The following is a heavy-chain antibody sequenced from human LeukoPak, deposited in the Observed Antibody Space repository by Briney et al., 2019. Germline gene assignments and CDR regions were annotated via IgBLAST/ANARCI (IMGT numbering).Heavy chain of an antibody. CDR2: IYHSGST. J-gene: IGHJ4*02. V-gene: IGHV4-38-2*02. Sequence: SETLSLTCTVSGYSISSGYYWGWIRQPPGKGLEWIGSIYHSGSTYYNPSLKSRVTISVDTSKNQFSLKLSSVTAADTAVYYCARAPHFFDTSGSRYYFDYWGQGALVTVSS. CDR3: ARAPHFFDTSGSRYYFDY. CDR1: GYSISSGYY. D-gene: IGHD3-22*01.